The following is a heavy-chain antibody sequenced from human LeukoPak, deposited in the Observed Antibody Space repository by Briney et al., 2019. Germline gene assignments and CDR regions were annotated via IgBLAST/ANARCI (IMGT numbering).Heavy chain of an antibody. CDR2: MYYSGSI. Sequence: SETLSLTCVVSGGSIRTSSYYWAWIRQPPGKGLEWIVSMYYSGSIYYNSSLKSRITVSADTSKNQLSLKLSSVTAADTAVYYYARVRYSSSWYPHPFDYWGQGTLVTVSS. J-gene: IGHJ4*02. D-gene: IGHD6-13*01. CDR1: GGSIRTSSYY. V-gene: IGHV4-39*01. CDR3: ARVRYSSSWYPHPFDY.